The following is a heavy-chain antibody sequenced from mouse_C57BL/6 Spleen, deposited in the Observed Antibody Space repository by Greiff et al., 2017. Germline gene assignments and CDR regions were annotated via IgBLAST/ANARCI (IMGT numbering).Heavy chain of an antibody. CDR3: ARSGGYYVLDY. Sequence: QVQLKESGPELVKPGASVKISCKASGYAFSSSWMNWVKQRPGKGLEWIGRIYPGDGDTNYNGKFKGKAKLTADQSSSTAYMQLSSLTSEDSAVYFCARSGGYYVLDYWGQGTSVTVSS. V-gene: IGHV1-82*01. CDR2: IYPGDGDT. J-gene: IGHJ4*01. CDR1: GYAFSSSW. D-gene: IGHD2-3*01.